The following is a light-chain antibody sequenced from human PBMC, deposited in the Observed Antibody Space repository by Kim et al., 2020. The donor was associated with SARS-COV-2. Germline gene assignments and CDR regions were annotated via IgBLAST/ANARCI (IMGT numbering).Light chain of an antibody. CDR2: LAS. V-gene: IGKV1-5*03. J-gene: IGKJ2*01. CDR3: QHYCRFPYT. Sequence: SGTGGDRVPFTWRDSEKIGTWLAWYQEKPGRGPRLLIDLASTLERGVPTRFSGTGSWTEFSLSNTSLQPDDFATYYCQHYCRFPYTFGQGTKLEI. CDR1: EKIGTW.